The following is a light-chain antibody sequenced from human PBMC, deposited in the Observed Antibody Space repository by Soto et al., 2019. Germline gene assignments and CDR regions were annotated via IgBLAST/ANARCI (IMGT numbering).Light chain of an antibody. CDR2: GAS. V-gene: IGKV3-20*01. CDR1: RSVSSY. CDR3: QQYGSSPSIT. J-gene: IGKJ5*01. Sequence: EIVFAYCPGTLSFSPVERATLSCRASRSVSSYLAWYQQKPGQAPRLLIYGASSRATGIPDRFSGSGSGTDFTLTISRLEPEDFAVYYCQQYGSSPSITFGQGTRLEIK.